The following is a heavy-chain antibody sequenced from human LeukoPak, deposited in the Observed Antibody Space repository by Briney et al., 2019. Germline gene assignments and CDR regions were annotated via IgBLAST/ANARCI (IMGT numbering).Heavy chain of an antibody. D-gene: IGHD6-6*01. J-gene: IGHJ4*02. V-gene: IGHV4-30-4*08. Sequence: PSETLSLTCTVSGGSISSGDYYWSWIRQPPGKGLEWIGYIYYSGSTYYNPSLKSRVTISVDTSKNQFSLKLSSVTAADTAVYYCASRAARAYYMDVWGQGTLVTVSS. CDR1: GGSISSGDYY. CDR3: ASRAARAYYMDV. CDR2: IYYSGST.